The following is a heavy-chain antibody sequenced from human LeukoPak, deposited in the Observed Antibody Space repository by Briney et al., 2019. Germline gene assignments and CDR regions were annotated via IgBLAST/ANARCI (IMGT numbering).Heavy chain of an antibody. V-gene: IGHV3-30-3*01. J-gene: IGHJ4*02. CDR3: ARPSGVGAGYFDY. Sequence: GGSLRLSCAASGFTFSNYWMSWVRQAPGKGLEWVAVISYDGSNKYYADSVKGRFTISRDNSKNTLYLQMNSLRAEDTAVYYCARPSGVGAGYFDYWGQGTLVTVSS. CDR1: GFTFSNYW. CDR2: ISYDGSNK. D-gene: IGHD1-26*01.